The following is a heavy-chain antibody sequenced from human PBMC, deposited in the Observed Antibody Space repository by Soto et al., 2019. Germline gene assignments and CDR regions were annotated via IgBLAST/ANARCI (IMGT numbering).Heavy chain of an antibody. J-gene: IGHJ6*02. V-gene: IGHV3-11*05. Sequence: QEQLVESGGGLVRPGGSLRLSCAASGFTFSAYYMTWMRQAPGKGLEWVSYITSSSDYTNYACSVKGRFTISRDNAKNSLYLQMNSLRVEDTAVYYCVREDYDGMDVWGQGTTVTVSS. CDR2: ITSSSDYT. CDR1: GFTFSAYY. CDR3: VREDYDGMDV.